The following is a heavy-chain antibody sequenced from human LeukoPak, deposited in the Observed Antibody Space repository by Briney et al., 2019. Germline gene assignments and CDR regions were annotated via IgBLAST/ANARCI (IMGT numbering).Heavy chain of an antibody. V-gene: IGHV4-39*01. J-gene: IGHJ4*02. CDR3: TRLPLDYSVDY. Sequence: SETLSLTCTVSGDSISNTAYWWGWIRQSPGKGLEWIVSVSYFGTTSYSPSLKSRVTMSIDTSKKQFALQLSSVTAADTAVYYCTRLPLDYSVDYWGQGALVSVSS. D-gene: IGHD4-11*01. CDR1: GDSISNTAYW. CDR2: VSYFGTT.